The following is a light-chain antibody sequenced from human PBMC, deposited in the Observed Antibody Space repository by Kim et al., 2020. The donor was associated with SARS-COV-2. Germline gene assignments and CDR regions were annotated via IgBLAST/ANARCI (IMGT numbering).Light chain of an antibody. CDR2: GKN. CDR1: SLRRYY. CDR3: NSRDSSGNHYV. Sequence: SSELTQDPAMSVALGQTVRITCQGDSLRRYYASWYQQKPGQAPVLVIYGKNNRPSGIPDRFSGSSSGNTASLTITGAQAEDEADYYCNSRDSSGNHYVFG. J-gene: IGLJ1*01. V-gene: IGLV3-19*01.